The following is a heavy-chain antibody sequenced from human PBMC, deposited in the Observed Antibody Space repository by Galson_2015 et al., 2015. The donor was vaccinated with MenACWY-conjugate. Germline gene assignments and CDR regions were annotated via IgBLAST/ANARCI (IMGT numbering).Heavy chain of an antibody. CDR2: ISGSGGRT. D-gene: IGHD2-15*01. CDR1: GFTFSSYA. Sequence: SLRLSCAASGFTFSSYAMSWVRQAPGKGLEWVSAISGSGGRTYYADSVKGRFTISRDNSKNTLYLQMNSLRAEDTAVYYCAKAMVVVAAKPILDCWGQGTLVTVSS. J-gene: IGHJ4*02. CDR3: AKAMVVVAAKPILDC. V-gene: IGHV3-23*01.